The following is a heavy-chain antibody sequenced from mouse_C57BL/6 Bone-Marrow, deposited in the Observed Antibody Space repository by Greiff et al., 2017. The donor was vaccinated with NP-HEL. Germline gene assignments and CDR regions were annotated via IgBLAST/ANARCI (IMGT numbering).Heavy chain of an antibody. D-gene: IGHD2-4*01. V-gene: IGHV2-9-1*01. J-gene: IGHJ4*01. CDR2: IWTGGGT. CDR1: GFSLTSYA. Sequence: VQLQESGPGLVAPSQSLSITCTVSGFSLTSYAISWVRQPPGKGLEWLGVIWTGGGTNYNSALKSRLSISKDNSKSQVFLKMNSLQTDDTASYYCARYDYDPFYYAMDYWGQGTSVTVSS. CDR3: ARYDYDPFYYAMDY.